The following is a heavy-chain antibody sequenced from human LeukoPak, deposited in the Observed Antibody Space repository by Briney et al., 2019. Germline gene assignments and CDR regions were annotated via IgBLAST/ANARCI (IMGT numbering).Heavy chain of an antibody. D-gene: IGHD3-16*01. CDR3: ARESPLGHYFDY. V-gene: IGHV4-61*02. CDR1: GGSISSGSYY. Sequence: SQTLSLTCTVSGGSISSGSYYGSWIRQPAGKGLEWIGRIYTSGSTNYNPSLKSRVTISVDTSKNQFSLKLSSVTAADTAVYYCARESPLGHYFDYWGQGTLVTVSS. CDR2: IYTSGST. J-gene: IGHJ4*02.